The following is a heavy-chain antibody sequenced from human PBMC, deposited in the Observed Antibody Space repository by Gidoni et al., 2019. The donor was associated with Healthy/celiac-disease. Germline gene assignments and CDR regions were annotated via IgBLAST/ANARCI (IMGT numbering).Heavy chain of an antibody. J-gene: IGHJ4*02. V-gene: IGHV3-33*01. CDR2: IWYEGSNK. CDR1: GFSFRSYD. D-gene: IGHD3-10*01. CDR3: ARGGSVSYYFDY. Sequence: QVQLVESGGGVVQPERSLGLSCTASGFSFRSYDVHWVRQAPGKGLGWVAVIWYEGSNKYYADSVKGRVTISRDNSKNTLYLQMNSLRSEDTAVYYCARGGSVSYYFDYWGQGTLVTVSS.